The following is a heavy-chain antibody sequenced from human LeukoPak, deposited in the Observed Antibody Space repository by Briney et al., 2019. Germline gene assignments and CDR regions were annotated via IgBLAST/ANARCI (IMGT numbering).Heavy chain of an antibody. Sequence: GGSLRLSCAATGFTVSSNYMSWVRQAPGKGLEWVSVSYSGGSTYYADSVKGRFTISRDNPKNTLYLQMNSLRAEDTAVYYCARDRITIFGGGEGFDPWGQGTLVTVSS. V-gene: IGHV3-66*01. CDR3: ARDRITIFGGGEGFDP. CDR2: SYSGGST. J-gene: IGHJ5*02. D-gene: IGHD3-3*01. CDR1: GFTVSSNY.